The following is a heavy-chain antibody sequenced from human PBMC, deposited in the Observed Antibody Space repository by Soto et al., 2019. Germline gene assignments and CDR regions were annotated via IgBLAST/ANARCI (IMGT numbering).Heavy chain of an antibody. D-gene: IGHD3-22*01. J-gene: IGHJ6*02. V-gene: IGHV1-18*01. CDR2: ISAYNGNT. CDR1: GYTFTSYG. CDR3: ARVGDSSGSYPGPDYYYGMDV. Sequence: QVQLVQSGAEVKKPGASVKVSCKASGYTFTSYGISWVRQAPGQGLEWMGWISAYNGNTNYAQKLQGRVTMTTDTSTSTAYMELRSLRSDDTAVYYCARVGDSSGSYPGPDYYYGMDVWGQGTTVTVSS.